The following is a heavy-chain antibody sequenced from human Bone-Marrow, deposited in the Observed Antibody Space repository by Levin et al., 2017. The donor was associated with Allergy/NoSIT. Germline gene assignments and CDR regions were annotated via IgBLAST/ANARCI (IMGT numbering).Heavy chain of an antibody. CDR3: AREKQFQPPLYYFYYYMDV. J-gene: IGHJ6*03. CDR1: GDPMTSNDW. CDR2: VSHRGNA. D-gene: IGHD2-2*01. Sequence: PSETLSLTCTVSGDPMTSNDWWTWVRQPPGKGLEWIGEVSHRGNANYNPSLKNRVTISVDQSMKQFSLRVTSVTAADTAVYYCAREKQFQPPLYYFYYYMDVWGKGTTVIVSS. V-gene: IGHV4-4*02.